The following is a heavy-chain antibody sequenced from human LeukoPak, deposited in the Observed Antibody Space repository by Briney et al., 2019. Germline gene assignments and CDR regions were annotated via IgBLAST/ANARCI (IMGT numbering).Heavy chain of an antibody. Sequence: SETLSLTCSVSGDSITYFYWSWIRQAAGKGLEWIGRISSSGSTDYNASLKSRVTMSVDTSKNQFSLSLSSVTAADTALYFCASGQSEVYVIRIEYWGQGSLVTVSS. CDR1: GDSITYFY. V-gene: IGHV4-4*07. CDR2: ISSSGST. J-gene: IGHJ4*02. CDR3: ASGQSEVYVIRIEY. D-gene: IGHD2-8*01.